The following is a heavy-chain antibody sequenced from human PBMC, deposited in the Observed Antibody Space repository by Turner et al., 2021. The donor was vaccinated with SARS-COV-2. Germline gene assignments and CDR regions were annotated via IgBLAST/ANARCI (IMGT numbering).Heavy chain of an antibody. V-gene: IGHV3-21*01. D-gene: IGHD6-19*01. CDR2: ISSSSSYI. CDR3: ARGYSSGWYQSGAFDI. Sequence: EVQLVESGGGLVKPGGSLRLSCAASGFTFSSYSMNWVRQAPGKGLEWVSSISSSSSYIYYADSVKGRFTISRDNAKNSLYLQMNSLRAEDTAVYYCARGYSSGWYQSGAFDIWGQGTMVTVSS. CDR1: GFTFSSYS. J-gene: IGHJ3*02.